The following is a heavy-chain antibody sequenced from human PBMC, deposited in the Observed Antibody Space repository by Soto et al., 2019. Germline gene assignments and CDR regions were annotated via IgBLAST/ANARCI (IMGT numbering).Heavy chain of an antibody. Sequence: ASVKVSCKASGYTFTSYGISWVRQAPGQGLEWMGWISAYNGNTNYAQKLQGRVTMTTDTSTSTAYMELRSLRSEDTAVYYCARDPDTDRYYYYGMDVWGQGTTVTVSS. J-gene: IGHJ6*02. V-gene: IGHV1-18*04. D-gene: IGHD5-18*01. CDR1: GYTFTSYG. CDR3: ARDPDTDRYYYYGMDV. CDR2: ISAYNGNT.